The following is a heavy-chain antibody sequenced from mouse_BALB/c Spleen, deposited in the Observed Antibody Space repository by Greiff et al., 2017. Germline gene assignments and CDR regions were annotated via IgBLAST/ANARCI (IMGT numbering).Heavy chain of an antibody. CDR2: IWAGGST. CDR1: GFSLTSYG. J-gene: IGHJ3*01. CDR3: AREGYGSSSVAY. Sequence: VKLVESGPGLVAPSQSLSITCTVSGFSLTSYGVHWVRQPPGKGLEWLGVIWAGGSTNYNSALMSRLSISKDNSKSQVFLKMNSLQTDDTAMYYCAREGYGSSSVAYWGQGTLVTVSA. V-gene: IGHV2-9*02. D-gene: IGHD1-1*01.